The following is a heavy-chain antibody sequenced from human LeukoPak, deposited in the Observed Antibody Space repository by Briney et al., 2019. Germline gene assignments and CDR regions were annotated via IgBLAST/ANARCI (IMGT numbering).Heavy chain of an antibody. Sequence: GGSLRLSCAGSGFTFRSYGMSWVRQALGKGLEWVSSISGYGDYTYNADSVQGRFTISRDNSKNTLYLEMNSLRAEDTAIYYCAKMKGHPLPKYYMDVWGQGTTVTVSS. V-gene: IGHV3-23*01. CDR2: ISGYGDYT. J-gene: IGHJ6*01. CDR1: GFTFRSYG. D-gene: IGHD1-26*01. CDR3: AKMKGHPLPKYYMDV.